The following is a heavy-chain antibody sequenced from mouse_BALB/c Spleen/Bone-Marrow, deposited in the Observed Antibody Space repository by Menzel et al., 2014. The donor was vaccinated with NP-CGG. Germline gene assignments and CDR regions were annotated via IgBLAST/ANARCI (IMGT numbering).Heavy chain of an antibody. D-gene: IGHD1-1*01. CDR3: AIIYYHDSLYCFDY. Sequence: EVQLQQSGPGLVKPSQSLSLTCTVTGYSITSAHSWNWIRQCTFNKLEWLGNIISLGSTSYNPSLKSRISITRDTSKNQFFLQLNSVTAEDSATYYCAIIYYHDSLYCFDYWGQGTTLTVSS. CDR1: GYSITSAHS. J-gene: IGHJ2*01. CDR2: IISLGST. V-gene: IGHV3-2*02.